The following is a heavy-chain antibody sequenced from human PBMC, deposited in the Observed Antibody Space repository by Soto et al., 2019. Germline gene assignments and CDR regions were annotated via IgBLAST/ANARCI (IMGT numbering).Heavy chain of an antibody. CDR1: GCSISSGGYS. V-gene: IGHV4-61*08. D-gene: IGHD4-17*01. J-gene: IGHJ4*02. CDR3: ARAYGDYVFDY. Sequence: PSETLSLTCPVSGCSISSGGYSWSWIRQPPGKGLEWIGYIYHRGSTKYSPSLRSRVTISVDTSGNQFSLTLNSVTAADTAVYHCARAYGDYVFDYWGQGTLVTVSS. CDR2: IYHRGST.